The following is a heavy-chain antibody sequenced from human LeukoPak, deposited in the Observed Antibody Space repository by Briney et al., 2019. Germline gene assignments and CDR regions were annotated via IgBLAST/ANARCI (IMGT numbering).Heavy chain of an antibody. J-gene: IGHJ3*02. CDR2: ISSSSSYI. CDR3: ARCLGATRCAFDI. D-gene: IGHD1-26*01. CDR1: GFTFSSYS. Sequence: GGSLRLSCAASGFTFSSYSMNWVRQAPGKGLGWVSSISSSSSYIYYADSVKGRFTISRDNAKNSLYLQMNSLRAEDTAVYYCARCLGATRCAFDIGGQGTMVTVSS. V-gene: IGHV3-21*01.